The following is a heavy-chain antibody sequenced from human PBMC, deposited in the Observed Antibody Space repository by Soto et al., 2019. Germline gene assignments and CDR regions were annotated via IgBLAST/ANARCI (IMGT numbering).Heavy chain of an antibody. J-gene: IGHJ3*02. CDR2: ISAYNGNT. CDR1: GFTFTDYG. D-gene: IGHD6-6*01. V-gene: IGHV1-18*01. Sequence: VSSVKVSCKASGFTFTDYGISWVRQAPGQGLEWMGWISAYNGNTNYAQKFHDRVTMTTDTSTTTAYMELRSLTSDDTAVYYCARDRSSSEIWGQGTMVTVSS. CDR3: ARDRSSSEI.